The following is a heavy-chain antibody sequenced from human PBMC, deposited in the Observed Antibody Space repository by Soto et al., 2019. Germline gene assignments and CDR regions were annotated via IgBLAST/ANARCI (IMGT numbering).Heavy chain of an antibody. D-gene: IGHD2-15*01. CDR1: GFNFSSYA. V-gene: IGHV3-23*01. CDR3: AKGLGSWYYFDY. J-gene: IGHJ4*02. CDR2: ISGSGGST. Sequence: GGSMRLSCGASGFNFSSYAMSWVRQDPGKGLEWVSAISGSGGSTYYADSVKGRFTISRDNSKNTLYLQMNSLRAEDTAVYSCAKGLGSWYYFDYWGQGPLVTVSS.